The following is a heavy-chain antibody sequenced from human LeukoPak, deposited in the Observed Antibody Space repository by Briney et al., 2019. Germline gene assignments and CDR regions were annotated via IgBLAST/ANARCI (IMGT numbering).Heavy chain of an antibody. Sequence: GGTLRLSCAASGFTFSSYWMSWVRQAPGKGLEWVANIKQDGSEKYYVDSVKGRFTISRDNAKNSLYLQMNSLRAEDTAVYYCARVRYYDSSGYYYYFDYWGQGTLVTVSS. V-gene: IGHV3-7*01. CDR2: IKQDGSEK. CDR1: GFTFSSYW. D-gene: IGHD3-22*01. CDR3: ARVRYYDSSGYYYYFDY. J-gene: IGHJ4*02.